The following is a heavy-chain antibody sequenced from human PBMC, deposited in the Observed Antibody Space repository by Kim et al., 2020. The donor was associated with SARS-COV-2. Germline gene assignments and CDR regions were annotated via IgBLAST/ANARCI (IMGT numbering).Heavy chain of an antibody. CDR1: GFTFSDYY. Sequence: GGSLRLSCAASGFTFSDYYMSWIRQAPGKGLEWVSYISSSSSYTNYADSVKGRFTISRDNAKNSLYLQMNSLRAEDTAVYYCARVGDEYVWGSYRDYYYYYGMDVWGQGTTVTVSS. CDR3: ARVGDEYVWGSYRDYYYYYGMDV. CDR2: ISSSSSYT. V-gene: IGHV3-11*05. J-gene: IGHJ6*02. D-gene: IGHD3-16*02.